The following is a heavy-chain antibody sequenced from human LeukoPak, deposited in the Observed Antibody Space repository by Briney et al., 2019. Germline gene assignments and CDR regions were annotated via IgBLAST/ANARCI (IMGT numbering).Heavy chain of an antibody. CDR1: GVSISSTSYY. V-gene: IGHV4-39*07. J-gene: IGHJ3*02. Sequence: SETLSLTCTVSGVSISSTSYYWGWIRQPPGKGLEWIGSIYYSGSTYYNPSLKSRVTISVDTSKNQFSLKLSSVTAADTAVYYCARPYYYGSGSYLPKNDWAFDIWGRGTMVTVSS. CDR2: IYYSGST. D-gene: IGHD3-10*01. CDR3: ARPYYYGSGSYLPKNDWAFDI.